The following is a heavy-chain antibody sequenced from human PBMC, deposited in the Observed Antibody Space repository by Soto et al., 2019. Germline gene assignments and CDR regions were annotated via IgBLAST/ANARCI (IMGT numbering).Heavy chain of an antibody. CDR2: IFPTDSTT. Sequence: GESLKISCKSSGYTFPSFWIGWVRQMPGKGLEWMGIIFPTDSTTIYSPSFQGRVTISADKSISTAYVQWSSLKASDGAMYYCVRAVVGYCSSASCPGDYWGQGTLVTVSS. J-gene: IGHJ4*02. D-gene: IGHD2-2*01. V-gene: IGHV5-51*01. CDR3: VRAVVGYCSSASCPGDY. CDR1: GYTFPSFW.